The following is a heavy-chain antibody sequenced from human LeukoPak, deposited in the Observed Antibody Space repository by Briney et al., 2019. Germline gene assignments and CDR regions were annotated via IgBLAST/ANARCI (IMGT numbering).Heavy chain of an antibody. D-gene: IGHD2-15*01. Sequence: SETLSLTCTVSGGSISTYYWSWIRQPPGKGLEWIGYICYSGSPNYNPSLKSRVTISVDTSKNHFSLKLSSVTAADTAVYYCARDGGYCSGGSCYSYWGQGTLVTVSS. V-gene: IGHV4-59*01. CDR1: GGSISTYY. CDR2: ICYSGSP. CDR3: ARDGGYCSGGSCYSY. J-gene: IGHJ4*02.